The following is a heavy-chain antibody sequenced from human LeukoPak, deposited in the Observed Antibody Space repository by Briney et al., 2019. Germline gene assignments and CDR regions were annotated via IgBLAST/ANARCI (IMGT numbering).Heavy chain of an antibody. CDR3: AREEPTYYDFWRGYGMDV. CDR2: ISSSSSYI. Sequence: GGSLRLSCAASGFTFSSYSMNWVRQAPGKGLEWVSSISSSSSYIYYADSVKGRFTISRDNAKNSLYLQMNSLRAEDTAVYYCAREEPTYYDFWRGYGMDVWGQGTTVTVSS. V-gene: IGHV3-21*01. J-gene: IGHJ6*02. CDR1: GFTFSSYS. D-gene: IGHD3-3*01.